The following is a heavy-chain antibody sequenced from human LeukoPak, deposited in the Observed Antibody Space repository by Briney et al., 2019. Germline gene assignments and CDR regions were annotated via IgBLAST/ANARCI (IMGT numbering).Heavy chain of an antibody. CDR1: GYTFTGYY. CDR3: ARDAAADYYFDY. Sequence: ASVKASCKASGYTFTGYYMHWVRQAPGQGLEWMGWINPNNGNTNYAQKLQGRVTMTTDTSTSTAYMELRSLRSDDTAVYYCARDAAADYYFDYWGQGTLVTVSS. V-gene: IGHV1-18*04. J-gene: IGHJ4*02. D-gene: IGHD6-13*01. CDR2: INPNNGNT.